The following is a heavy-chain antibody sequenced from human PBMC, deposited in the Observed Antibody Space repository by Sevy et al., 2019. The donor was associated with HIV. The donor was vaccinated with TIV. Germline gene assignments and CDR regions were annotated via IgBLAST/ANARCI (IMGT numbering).Heavy chain of an antibody. V-gene: IGHV3-49*04. CDR2: FKSNIHGGTT. CDR3: TRWSGSQSIFDY. D-gene: IGHD1-26*01. Sequence: CLRLSCTASGFIFGDYGMSWVRQAPGKGLEWIAFFKSNIHGGTTENAASVKGRFTITRDDSKNIVYLQMSNLKTEETAVYYCTRWSGSQSIFDYWGQGTLVNVSS. J-gene: IGHJ4*02. CDR1: GFIFGDYG.